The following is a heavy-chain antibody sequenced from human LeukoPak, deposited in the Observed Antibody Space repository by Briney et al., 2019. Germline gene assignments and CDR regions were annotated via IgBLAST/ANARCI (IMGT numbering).Heavy chain of an antibody. D-gene: IGHD6-19*01. CDR2: IYYSGST. Sequence: SETLSLTCTVSGGSISSYYWSWIRQPPGKELEWIGYIYYSGSTNYNPSLKSRVTISVDTSKNQFSLKLSSVTAADTAVYYCARTDSKSYSSGWYPDYWGQGTLVTVSS. CDR1: GGSISSYY. V-gene: IGHV4-59*01. J-gene: IGHJ4*02. CDR3: ARTDSKSYSSGWYPDY.